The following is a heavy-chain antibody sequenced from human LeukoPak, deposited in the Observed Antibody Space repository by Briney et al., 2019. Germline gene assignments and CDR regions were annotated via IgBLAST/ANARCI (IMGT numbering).Heavy chain of an antibody. CDR1: GYTFTSYD. V-gene: IGHV1-8*01. Sequence: GASVKVSCKASGYTFTSYDINWVRQATGQGLEWMGWMNPNSGNTGYAQKFQGRVTMTRNTSISTAYMELSSLRPEDTAMYYCARGRVGATWDDYWGQGTLVTVSS. CDR2: MNPNSGNT. D-gene: IGHD1-26*01. J-gene: IGHJ4*02. CDR3: ARGRVGATWDDY.